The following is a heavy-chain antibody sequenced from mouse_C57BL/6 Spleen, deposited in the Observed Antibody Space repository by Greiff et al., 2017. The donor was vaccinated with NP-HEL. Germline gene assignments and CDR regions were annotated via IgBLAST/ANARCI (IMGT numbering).Heavy chain of an antibody. CDR3: ARSDSSGYRFAY. D-gene: IGHD3-2*02. V-gene: IGHV5-9*01. J-gene: IGHJ3*01. CDR1: GFTFSSYT. Sequence: EVKLVESGGGLVKPGGSLKLSCAASGFTFSSYTMSWVRQTPEKRLEWVATISGGGGNTYYPDSVKGRFTISRDNAKNTLYLQMSSLRSEDTALYYCARSDSSGYRFAYWGQGTLVTVSA. CDR2: ISGGGGNT.